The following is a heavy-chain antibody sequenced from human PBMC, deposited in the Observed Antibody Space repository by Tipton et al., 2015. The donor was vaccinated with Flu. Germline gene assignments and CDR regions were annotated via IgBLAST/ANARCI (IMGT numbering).Heavy chain of an antibody. CDR2: FYHSGST. V-gene: IGHV4-38-2*02. CDR3: ATTSISIFGVVTEKRFDY. J-gene: IGHJ4*02. CDR1: GYSINSDYY. Sequence: TLSLTCTVSGYSINSDYYWGWIRQPPGKGLEWIGSFYHSGSTYYNPSLKSRVTISIDTSKNQFSLKLRSVTAADTAMYYCATTSISIFGVVTEKRFDYWGQRTLVTVSS. D-gene: IGHD3-3*01.